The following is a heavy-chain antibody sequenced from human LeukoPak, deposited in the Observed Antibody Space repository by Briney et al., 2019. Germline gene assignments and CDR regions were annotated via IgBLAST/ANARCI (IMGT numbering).Heavy chain of an antibody. Sequence: SETLSLTCTVSGGSVSSDGYFWNWIRQPPGKGLEWIGYIVNRGSTNYNPSLKSRVSISVDTSNNQFSLRLTSVTAADTAIYSCALLQSHRPLDYWGQGTLVTVSS. D-gene: IGHD1-26*01. CDR3: ALLQSHRPLDY. CDR2: IVNRGST. V-gene: IGHV4-61*08. J-gene: IGHJ4*02. CDR1: GGSVSSDGYF.